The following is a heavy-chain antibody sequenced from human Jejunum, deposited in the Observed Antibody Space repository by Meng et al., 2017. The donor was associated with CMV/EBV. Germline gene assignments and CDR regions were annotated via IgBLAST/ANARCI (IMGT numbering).Heavy chain of an antibody. Sequence: TVSGRPVRPPIVYWSLNRQSPGKGLEWIGYVYYSEGTNYNPSLKSRVTISVDTSKNQFSLKLSSVTAADTAVYYCARDPGWLQLDCWGQGTLVTVSS. CDR2: VYYSEGT. CDR1: GRPVRPPIVY. V-gene: IGHV4-61*01. J-gene: IGHJ4*02. CDR3: ARDPGWLQLDC. D-gene: IGHD5-24*01.